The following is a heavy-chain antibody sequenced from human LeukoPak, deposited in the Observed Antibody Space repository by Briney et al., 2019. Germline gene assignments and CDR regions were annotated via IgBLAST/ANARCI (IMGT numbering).Heavy chain of an antibody. J-gene: IGHJ4*02. CDR1: GGIFSSYT. CDR2: IIPILGMA. CDR3: SRGVGELSSY. Sequence: SVKVSCKASGGIFSSYTISWVRQAPGQGLEWMGRIIPILGMANYAQKFQGRVTIIEDKSTGTAHKVRCSLTSEDTAVYYCSRGVGELSSYWGQGTLVIVSS. D-gene: IGHD3-10*01. V-gene: IGHV1-69*02.